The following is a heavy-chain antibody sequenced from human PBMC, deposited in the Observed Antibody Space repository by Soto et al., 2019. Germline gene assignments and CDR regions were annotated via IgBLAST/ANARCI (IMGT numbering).Heavy chain of an antibody. CDR3: ARSDYCGGDCYAFLDY. CDR1: GGTFRSYA. V-gene: IGHV1-69*12. D-gene: IGHD2-21*02. Sequence: QVQLVQSGAEVKQPGSSVRVSRKTSGGTFRSYAFSWVRQAPGQGLEWMGGLIPILGTANYAQKLQGRLAIIADESTSTAYMELSSLRSEDTAVYYCARSDYCGGDCYAFLDYWGQGTLVTVPS. J-gene: IGHJ4*02. CDR2: LIPILGTA.